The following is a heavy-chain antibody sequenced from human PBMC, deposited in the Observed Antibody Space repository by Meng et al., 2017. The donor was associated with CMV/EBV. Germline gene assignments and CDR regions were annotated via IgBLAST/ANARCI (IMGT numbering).Heavy chain of an antibody. CDR3: ARGSRRLPRFNWFDP. J-gene: IGHJ5*02. CDR1: GGSFNGYY. D-gene: IGHD3-3*01. CDR2: INHSGST. V-gene: IGHV4-34*01. Sequence: HLQQWGAGLLQPSETLSLTCAVYGGSFNGYYWSWIRQPPGKGLEWIGEINHSGSTNYNPSLKSRVTISVDTSKNQFSLKLSSVTAADTAVYYCARGSRRLPRFNWFDPWGQGTLVTVSS.